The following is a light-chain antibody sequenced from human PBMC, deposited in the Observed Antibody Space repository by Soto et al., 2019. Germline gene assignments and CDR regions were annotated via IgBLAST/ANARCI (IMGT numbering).Light chain of an antibody. Sequence: EIVLTQTPATPSLSPGERVTLSCRASQNIGDTYLAWYQQKPGQAPRLLIYGVSARGTGISDRFSAGGSGTDLTLTISRLEPDDFSVYYCHQYSRSPVTFSPLTFGGGSKVEI. J-gene: IGKJ4*01. CDR3: HQYSRSPVTFSPLT. CDR2: GVS. CDR1: QNIGDTY. V-gene: IGKV3-20*01.